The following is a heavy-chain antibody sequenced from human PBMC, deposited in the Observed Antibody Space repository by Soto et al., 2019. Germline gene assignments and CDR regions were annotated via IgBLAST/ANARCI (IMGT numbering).Heavy chain of an antibody. V-gene: IGHV3-30*18. CDR2: ISYDGSNK. D-gene: IGHD6-19*01. CDR3: AKEKAHSSHSSGEIYYGMDV. Sequence: QVQLVESGGGVVQPGRSLRLSCAASGFTFSGYAMHWVRQAPGKGLEWVAAISYDGSNKYYADSVRGRLTISRDNSKNTLSLQMNSLRAEDTAVYYCAKEKAHSSHSSGEIYYGMDVWGQGTTVTVSS. CDR1: GFTFSGYA. J-gene: IGHJ6*02.